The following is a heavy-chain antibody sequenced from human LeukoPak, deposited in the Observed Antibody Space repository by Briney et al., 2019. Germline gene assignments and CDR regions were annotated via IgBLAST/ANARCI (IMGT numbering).Heavy chain of an antibody. V-gene: IGHV3-23*01. CDR1: GFSFNNNA. D-gene: IGHD3-9*01. CDR2: INGGGDAT. CDR3: ARGLVSSGTWDYFDY. Sequence: QPGGSLRLSCAASGFSFNNNAMSWVRQAPGKGLEWVSAINGGGDATEYADSVKGRFTISRDISKNSLYLQMNNLRAEDTAVYYCARGLVSSGTWDYFDYWGQGTLVTVSS. J-gene: IGHJ4*02.